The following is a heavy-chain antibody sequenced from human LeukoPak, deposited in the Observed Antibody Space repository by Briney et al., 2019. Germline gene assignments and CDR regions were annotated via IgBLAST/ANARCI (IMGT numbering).Heavy chain of an antibody. CDR3: AKEKVGATPGDAFDI. Sequence: GGSLRLSCAVSGFPLSSYAMSWVRQAPGKGLEWVSATSSSDAGTYYADSVRGRFTISRDNSKNTLYLQMNSLRAEDTAVYYCAKEKVGATPGDAFDIWGQGTMVTVSS. CDR2: TSSSDAGT. J-gene: IGHJ3*02. D-gene: IGHD1-26*01. V-gene: IGHV3-23*01. CDR1: GFPLSSYA.